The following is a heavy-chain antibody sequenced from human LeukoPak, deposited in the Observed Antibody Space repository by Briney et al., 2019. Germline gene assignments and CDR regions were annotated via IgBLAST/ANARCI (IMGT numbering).Heavy chain of an antibody. CDR1: GFTFDDYG. J-gene: IGHJ3*02. Sequence: GGSLRLSCAASGFTFDDYGMSWVRQAPGKGLEWVSGINWNGGSTGYADSVKGRVTISRDNAKNSLYLQMNSLRAEDTAVYYCAKGAYYYDSSGYYQVDAFDIWGQGTMVTVSS. D-gene: IGHD3-22*01. CDR3: AKGAYYYDSSGYYQVDAFDI. CDR2: INWNGGST. V-gene: IGHV3-20*04.